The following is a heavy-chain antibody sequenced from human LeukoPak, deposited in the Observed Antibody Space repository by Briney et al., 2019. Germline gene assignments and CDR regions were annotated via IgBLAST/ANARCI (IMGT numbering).Heavy chain of an antibody. D-gene: IGHD3/OR15-3a*01. CDR2: IRDDGSNK. Sequence: GGSLRLSCAASGFTFSRYGMHWVRQAPGKGLDWVAYIRDDGSNKYYADSVKGRFTISRDNSKNTLYLQMNSLRAEDTAVYYCAKRARGHFDYWGQGTLVTVSS. CDR1: GFTFSRYG. V-gene: IGHV3-30*02. CDR3: AKRARGHFDY. J-gene: IGHJ4*02.